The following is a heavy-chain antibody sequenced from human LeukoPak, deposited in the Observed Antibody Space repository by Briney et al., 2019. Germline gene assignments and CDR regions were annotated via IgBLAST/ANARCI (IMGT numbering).Heavy chain of an antibody. J-gene: IGHJ6*02. V-gene: IGHV4-34*01. D-gene: IGHD6-6*01. Sequence: SETLSLTCAVYGGSFSGYYWSWIRQPPGKGLEWIGEINHSGSTNYNPSLKSRVTISVDTSKNQFSLKLSSVTAANTAVYYCARGERIAARPFYYYYYGMDVWGQGTTVTVSS. CDR3: ARGERIAARPFYYYYYGMDV. CDR2: INHSGST. CDR1: GGSFSGYY.